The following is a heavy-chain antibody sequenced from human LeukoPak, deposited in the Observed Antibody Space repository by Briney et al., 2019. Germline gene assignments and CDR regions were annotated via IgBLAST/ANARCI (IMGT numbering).Heavy chain of an antibody. CDR3: ARDMHYYDSSGISGFDY. CDR2: IYTSGST. CDR1: GGSISSGSYY. V-gene: IGHV4-61*02. D-gene: IGHD3-22*01. Sequence: SQTLSLTCTVSGGSISSGSYYWSWIRQPAGEGLEWIGRIYTSGSTNYNPSLKSRVTISVDTSKNQFSLKLSSVTAADTAVYYCARDMHYYDSSGISGFDYWGQGTLVTVSS. J-gene: IGHJ4*02.